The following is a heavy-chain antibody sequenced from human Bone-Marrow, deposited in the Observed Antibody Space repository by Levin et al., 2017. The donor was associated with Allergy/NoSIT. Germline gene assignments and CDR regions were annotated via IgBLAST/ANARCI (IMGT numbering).Heavy chain of an antibody. Sequence: GGSLRLSCAASGFTFSSYAMSWVRQAPGKGLEWVSAISGSGGSTYYADSVKGRFTISRDNSKNTLYLQMNSLRAEDTAVYYCAKGWDFWSGHTNWFDPWGQGTLVTVSS. CDR3: AKGWDFWSGHTNWFDP. J-gene: IGHJ5*02. CDR2: ISGSGGST. CDR1: GFTFSSYA. V-gene: IGHV3-23*01. D-gene: IGHD3-3*01.